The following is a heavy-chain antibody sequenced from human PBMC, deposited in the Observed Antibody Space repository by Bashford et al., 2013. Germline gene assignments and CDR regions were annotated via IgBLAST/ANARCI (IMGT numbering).Heavy chain of an antibody. CDR2: ISSSGSTI. CDR3: ARDYGSGSYYNDPFYWFDP. Sequence: RQAPGKGLEWVSYISSSGSTIYYADSVKGRFTISRDNAKNSLYLQMNSLRAEDTAVYYCARDYGSGSYYNDPFYWFDPWGQGTLVTVSS. D-gene: IGHD3-10*01. V-gene: IGHV3-11*04. J-gene: IGHJ5*02.